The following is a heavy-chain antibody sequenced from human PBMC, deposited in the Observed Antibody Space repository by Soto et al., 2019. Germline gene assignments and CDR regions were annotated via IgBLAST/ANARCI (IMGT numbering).Heavy chain of an antibody. J-gene: IGHJ6*01. CDR1: GGSISSYY. CDR3: GRCGLDYGIHV. D-gene: IGHD3-16*01. CDR2: FYPTGKT. V-gene: IGHV4-4*07. Sequence: SETLSLTCTVSGGSISSYYWCWTRQPAGKGLEWIGRFYPTGKTNYNPSLQSRLTMSADTSRNQFSLNLTSVTAADTAVYYCGRCGLDYGIHVWRPATTVTVTS.